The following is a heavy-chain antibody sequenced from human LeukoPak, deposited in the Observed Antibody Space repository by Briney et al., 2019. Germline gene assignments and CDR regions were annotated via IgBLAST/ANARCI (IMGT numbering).Heavy chain of an antibody. J-gene: IGHJ4*02. CDR2: INTSGST. CDR3: ARHNGETYYYVHFDY. V-gene: IGHV4-4*07. Sequence: SETLSLTCTVAGGSISSHYWTWIRQSAGKGLEWIGRINTSGSTRYNPSLKSRVTISVDTSKNQFSLKLSSVTAADTAVYYCARHNGETYYYVHFDYWGQGTLVTVSS. D-gene: IGHD3-10*02. CDR1: GGSISSHY.